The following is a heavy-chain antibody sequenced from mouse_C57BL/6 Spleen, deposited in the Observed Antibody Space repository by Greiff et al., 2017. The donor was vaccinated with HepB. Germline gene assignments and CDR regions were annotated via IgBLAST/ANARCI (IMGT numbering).Heavy chain of an antibody. V-gene: IGHV1-64*01. J-gene: IGHJ4*01. CDR1: GYTFTSYW. D-gene: IGHD3-2*02. Sequence: QVQLQQSGAELVKPGASVKLSCKASGYTFTSYWMHWVKQRPGQGLEWIGMIHPNSGSTNYNEKFKSKATLTVDKSSSTAYMQLSSLTSEDSAVYYCARGGAQATDYYAMDYWGQGTSVTVSS. CDR3: ARGGAQATDYYAMDY. CDR2: IHPNSGST.